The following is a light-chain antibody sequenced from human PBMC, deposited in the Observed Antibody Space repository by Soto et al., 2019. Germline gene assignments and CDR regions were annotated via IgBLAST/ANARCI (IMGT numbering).Light chain of an antibody. CDR1: QSVFSS. J-gene: IGKJ1*01. CDR2: GAA. Sequence: EIVMTQSPATLSVSPGERATLSCRASQSVFSSLAWYQQKPGQAPRLLIYGAATRATGIPGRFSGSGSGTEFTLTISRLQSEDFAVYYCQQYHNWPAFGQGTKVDIK. CDR3: QQYHNWPA. V-gene: IGKV3-15*01.